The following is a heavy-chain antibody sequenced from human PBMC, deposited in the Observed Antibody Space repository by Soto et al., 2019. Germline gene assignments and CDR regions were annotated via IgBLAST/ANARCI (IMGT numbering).Heavy chain of an antibody. CDR1: GGSFSSGSFY. D-gene: IGHD3-3*01. J-gene: IGHJ6*02. CDR2: FYDSGST. CDR3: AASATPDTNYYYAMDV. V-gene: IGHV4-61*01. Sequence: XATLSLPCTVSGGSFSSGSFYWSWIRRPPGKGLEWIGYFYDSGSTNYNPSLRSRVTMSVDTSKNQFSLKLSSVTAADTAVYYCAASATPDTNYYYAMDVWGQGTTVTVSS.